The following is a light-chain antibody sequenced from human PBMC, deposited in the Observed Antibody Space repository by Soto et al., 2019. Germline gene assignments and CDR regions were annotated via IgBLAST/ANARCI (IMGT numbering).Light chain of an antibody. J-gene: IGKJ4*01. V-gene: IGKV3D-15*01. CDR1: QSVSSN. CDR3: KQSHDWHLT. Sequence: EIVMTQSPATLSVAPGERDTLSCRASQSVSSNFAWYQQRPAQDTRIIIYDVYTRATGVQNRFSGSGSGTEFTLTISSMQSEDFAVYYCKQSHDWHLTFGGGPQLDLK. CDR2: DVY.